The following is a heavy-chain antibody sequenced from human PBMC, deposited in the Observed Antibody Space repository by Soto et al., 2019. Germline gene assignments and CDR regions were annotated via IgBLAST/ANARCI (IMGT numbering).Heavy chain of an antibody. CDR2: ISYDGSNK. CDR3: ARGGGSYGGYYYYGMDV. D-gene: IGHD1-26*01. V-gene: IGHV3-30*03. CDR1: GFTFSSYG. J-gene: IGHJ6*02. Sequence: GGSLRLSCAASGFTFSSYGMHWVRQAPGKGLEWVAVISYDGSNKYYADSVKGRFTISRDNSKNTLYLQMNSLRAEDTAVYYCARGGGSYGGYYYYGMDVWGQGTTVTVS.